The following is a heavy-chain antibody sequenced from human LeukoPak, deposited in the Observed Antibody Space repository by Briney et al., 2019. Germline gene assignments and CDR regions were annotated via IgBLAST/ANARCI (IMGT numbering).Heavy chain of an antibody. J-gene: IGHJ5*02. CDR2: IYTSGNT. Sequence: SETLSLTCTVSGGPISSYYWSWIRQPAGKGLEWIGRIYTSGNTNYNPSLKSRVTMSVDTSKKQFSLKLSSVTAADTAVYYCARRPLYDFWSGYSFDPWGQGTLVTVSS. CDR1: GGPISSYY. D-gene: IGHD3-3*01. V-gene: IGHV4-4*07. CDR3: ARRPLYDFWSGYSFDP.